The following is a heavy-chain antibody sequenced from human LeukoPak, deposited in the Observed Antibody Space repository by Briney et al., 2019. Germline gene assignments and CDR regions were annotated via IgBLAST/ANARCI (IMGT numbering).Heavy chain of an antibody. V-gene: IGHV4-34*01. D-gene: IGHD4-17*01. Sequence: SSETLSLTCAVYGGSFSGYYWSWIRQPPGKGLEWIGEINHSGSTNYNPSLKSRVTISVDTSKNQFSLKLSSVTAADTAVYYCARDYATDWFDPWGQGTLVTVSP. CDR2: INHSGST. CDR3: ARDYATDWFDP. J-gene: IGHJ5*02. CDR1: GGSFSGYY.